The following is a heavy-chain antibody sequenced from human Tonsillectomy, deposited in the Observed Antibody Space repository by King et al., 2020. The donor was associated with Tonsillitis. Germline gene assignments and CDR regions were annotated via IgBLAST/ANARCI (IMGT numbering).Heavy chain of an antibody. Sequence: VQLVESGGGSVQPGRSLRVSCAASGFTFDDYAMHWVRQAPGKGLEWVSSISWNSGNKGYADSVKGRFAISRDNAQNSLYLQMNSLRAEDTALYYCARMGLYCTNGVCYPDAAFDIWGQGTMVTVSS. V-gene: IGHV3-9*01. CDR3: ARMGLYCTNGVCYPDAAFDI. D-gene: IGHD2-8*01. J-gene: IGHJ3*02. CDR1: GFTFDDYA. CDR2: ISWNSGNK.